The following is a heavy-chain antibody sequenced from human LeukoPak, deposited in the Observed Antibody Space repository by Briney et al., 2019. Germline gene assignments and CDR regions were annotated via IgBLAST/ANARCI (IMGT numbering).Heavy chain of an antibody. J-gene: IGHJ6*02. CDR3: ARPKGATEYHYYYGMDV. V-gene: IGHV1-69*04. D-gene: IGHD1-26*01. CDR2: IIPILGIA. Sequence: ASVKVSCKASGGTFSSYAISWVRQAPGQGLEWVGRIIPILGIANYAQKFQGRVTITADKSTSTAYMELSSPRSEDTAVYYCARPKGATEYHYYYGMDVWGQGTTVTVSS. CDR1: GGTFSSYA.